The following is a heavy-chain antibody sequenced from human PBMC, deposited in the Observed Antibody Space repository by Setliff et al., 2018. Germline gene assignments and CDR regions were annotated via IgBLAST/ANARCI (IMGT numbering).Heavy chain of an antibody. CDR2: SRYAENYQ. V-gene: IGHV3-30-3*01. D-gene: IGHD2-2*01. CDR1: GFTISYYA. CDR3: ARSETCHSTHCSPYDY. Sequence: GGSLRLSCAASGFTISYYAIHWVRQAPGKGLEWVAVSRYAENYQYYADSVKGRFTISRDNSENTLYLQMNSLRPDDTAVYHCARSETCHSTHCSPYDYWGQGTPVTVSS. J-gene: IGHJ4*02.